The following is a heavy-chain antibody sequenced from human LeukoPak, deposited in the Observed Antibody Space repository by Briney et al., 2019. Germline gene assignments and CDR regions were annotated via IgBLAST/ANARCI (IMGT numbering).Heavy chain of an antibody. CDR1: GYTFTDYW. CDR3: ARPSGYSGNDPFDY. J-gene: IGHJ4*02. V-gene: IGHV5-51*01. D-gene: IGHD5-12*01. CDR2: IYCDGSKT. Sequence: KNGESLKISCQASGYTFTDYWVGWVRQLPGKGLEWMGIIYCDGSKTTYSPSFQSQVTISVDKSTSTAYLQWSSLKASDTAMYYCARPSGYSGNDPFDYWGQGTLVTVSS.